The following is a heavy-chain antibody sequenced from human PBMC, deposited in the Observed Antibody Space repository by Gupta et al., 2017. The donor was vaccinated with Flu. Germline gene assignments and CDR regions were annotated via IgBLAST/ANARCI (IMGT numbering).Heavy chain of an antibody. D-gene: IGHD2-21*01. J-gene: IGHJ6*03. CDR3: ARVNRESRLYGAYYYYYYMDV. CDR1: GGSISSGGYS. CDR2: IYHSGST. V-gene: IGHV4-30-2*01. Sequence: QLQLQESGSGLVKPSQTLSLTCAVSGGSISSGGYSWSWIRQPPGKGLEWIGYIYHSGSTYYNPSLKSRVTISVDRSKNQFSLKLSSVTAADTAVYYCARVNRESRLYGAYYYYYYMDVWGKGTTVTVSS.